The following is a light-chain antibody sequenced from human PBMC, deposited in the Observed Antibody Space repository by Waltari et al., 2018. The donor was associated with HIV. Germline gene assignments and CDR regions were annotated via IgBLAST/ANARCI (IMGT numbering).Light chain of an antibody. J-gene: IGKJ1*01. Sequence: DIQMTQSPSSLSASVGDRVTITCRASQSISNNLNWYQQKPGKALKLLMYTAPSLQSGVPSRFSGSGSGTDFTLTISSLQPEDFATYYCQQSYSTPTFGQGTKVEIK. V-gene: IGKV1-39*01. CDR2: TAP. CDR1: QSISNN. CDR3: QQSYSTPT.